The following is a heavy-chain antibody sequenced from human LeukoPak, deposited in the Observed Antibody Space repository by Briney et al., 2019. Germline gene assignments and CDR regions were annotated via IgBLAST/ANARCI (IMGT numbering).Heavy chain of an antibody. Sequence: ASVKVSCKASGYTFTTYDINWVRQATGRGLEWMGWMNPNSGDTGYAQKFQGRVTMTRNTSISTAYMELSSLRSEDTAVYYCARGRYSSGFSYYFDYWGQGTLVTVSS. CDR2: MNPNSGDT. J-gene: IGHJ4*02. V-gene: IGHV1-8*01. D-gene: IGHD6-19*01. CDR3: ARGRYSSGFSYYFDY. CDR1: GYTFTTYD.